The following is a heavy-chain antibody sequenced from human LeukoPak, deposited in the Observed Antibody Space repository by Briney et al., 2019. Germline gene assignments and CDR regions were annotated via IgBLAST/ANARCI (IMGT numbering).Heavy chain of an antibody. CDR2: IIPILGIA. CDR3: ARAPKTRYNWNDGAFDI. Sequence: ASVKVSCKASGYTFTSYAISWVRQAPGQGLEWMGRIIPILGIANYAQKFQGRVTITADKSTSTAYMELSSLRSEDTAVYYCARAPKTRYNWNDGAFDIWGQGTMVTVSS. D-gene: IGHD1-20*01. J-gene: IGHJ3*02. CDR1: GYTFTSYA. V-gene: IGHV1-69*04.